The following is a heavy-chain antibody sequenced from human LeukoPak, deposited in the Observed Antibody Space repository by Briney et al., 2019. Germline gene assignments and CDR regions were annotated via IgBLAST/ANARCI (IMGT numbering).Heavy chain of an antibody. J-gene: IGHJ4*02. CDR3: AKASSGSSYSPIDY. Sequence: PGGSLRLSCAASGYTFDKSAMDWVRQAPGKGLEWVSVISGDGGSTYYANSVKGRFTISRDNSKNSLYLQMNSLRTEDTAFYYCAKASSGSSYSPIDYWGQGTLVTVSS. CDR1: GYTFDKSA. CDR2: ISGDGGST. D-gene: IGHD3-10*01. V-gene: IGHV3-43*02.